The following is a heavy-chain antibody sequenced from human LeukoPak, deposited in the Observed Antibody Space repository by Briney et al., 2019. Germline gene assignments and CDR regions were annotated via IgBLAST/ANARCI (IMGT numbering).Heavy chain of an antibody. CDR1: EFTFSSYD. Sequence: GGSLRLSCAASEFTFSSYDMHWVRRGTGKGLEWVSAIDTAGYTYYPGSVKGRFTISRENAKNSLYLQMNSLRAGDTAVYYCSRVSPEAEGFDYWGQGTLVTVSS. D-gene: IGHD6-13*01. V-gene: IGHV3-13*01. CDR2: IDTAGYT. CDR3: SRVSPEAEGFDY. J-gene: IGHJ4*02.